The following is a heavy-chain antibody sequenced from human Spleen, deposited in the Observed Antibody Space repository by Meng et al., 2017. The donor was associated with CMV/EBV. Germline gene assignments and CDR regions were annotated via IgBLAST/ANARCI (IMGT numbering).Heavy chain of an antibody. CDR2: IRSKAYHGSA. D-gene: IGHD6-13*01. J-gene: IGHJ4*02. Sequence: GESLKISCMTSGFAFGDYAMAWVRQAPGRGLELVGFIRSKAYHGSAEYGASVKGRFTISRDDSESIAYLQMTSLKIEDTAVYYCAKDMAVGRGAAGGFDYWGQGTLVTVSS. CDR3: AKDMAVGRGAAGGFDY. V-gene: IGHV3-49*04. CDR1: GFAFGDYA.